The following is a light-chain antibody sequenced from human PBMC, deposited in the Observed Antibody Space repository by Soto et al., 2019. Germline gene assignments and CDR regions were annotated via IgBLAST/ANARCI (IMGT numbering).Light chain of an antibody. CDR1: QDIDTS. CDR2: AAS. V-gene: IGKV1-5*01. Sequence: IQLTQSPSTLSASVGDRVTITCRASQDIDTSLAWFQQRPGKAPKLLIYAASGLESGVPSTFSGSGSGTEFTLTISSVQPDDFATYFCQHYDTFSWTFGQGTKVDIK. J-gene: IGKJ1*01. CDR3: QHYDTFSWT.